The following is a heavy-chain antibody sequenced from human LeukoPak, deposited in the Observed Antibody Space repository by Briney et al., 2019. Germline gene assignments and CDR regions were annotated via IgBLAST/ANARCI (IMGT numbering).Heavy chain of an antibody. D-gene: IGHD5-12*01. CDR3: AKDVELRYSGYDEDY. J-gene: IGHJ4*02. Sequence: GGSLRLSCAASGFTCSSYAMSWVRQAPGKGLEWVSAISGSGGSTCYADSVKGRFTISRDNSKNTLYLQMNSLRAEDTAVYYCAKDVELRYSGYDEDYWGQGTLVTVSS. CDR2: ISGSGGST. V-gene: IGHV3-23*01. CDR1: GFTCSSYA.